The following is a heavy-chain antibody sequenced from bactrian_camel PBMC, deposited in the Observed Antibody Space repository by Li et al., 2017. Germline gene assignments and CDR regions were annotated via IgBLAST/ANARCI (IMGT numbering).Heavy chain of an antibody. J-gene: IGHJ4*01. V-gene: IGHV3-3*01. CDR1: GLHDHIGYC. CDR2: ISTTGRNP. D-gene: IGHD3*01. Sequence: HVQLVESGGGSVQAGDSLTLSCVASGLHDHIGYCMGWFRRPPGKEREGVAAISTTGRNPTYVDSVKGRFTISRDNAKNTVYLQMNSLQPDDAGVYYCAAEPKGSRRWVGYAWKCQGQGTQVTVS.